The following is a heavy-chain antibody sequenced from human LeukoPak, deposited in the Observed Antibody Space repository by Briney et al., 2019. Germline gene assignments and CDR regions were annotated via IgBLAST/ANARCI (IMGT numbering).Heavy chain of an antibody. CDR2: ISGSGGST. CDR1: GFTFSSYA. Sequence: SGGSLRLSCAASGFTFSSYAMSWVRQAPGKGLEWVSAISGSGGSTYYADSMKGRFTISRDNSKNTLYLQMNSLRAEDTAVYYCAKALWELPHFDYWGQGTLVTVSS. V-gene: IGHV3-23*01. J-gene: IGHJ4*02. CDR3: AKALWELPHFDY. D-gene: IGHD1-26*01.